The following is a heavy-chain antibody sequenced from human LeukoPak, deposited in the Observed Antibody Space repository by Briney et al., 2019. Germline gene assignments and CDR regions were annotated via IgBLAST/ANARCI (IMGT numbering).Heavy chain of an antibody. CDR2: IYYSGGT. Sequence: SETLSLTCTVSGGSISSYYWSWIRQPPGKGLEWIGYIYYSGGTNYNPSLKSRVTISVDTSKNQFSLKLSSVTAADTAVYYCASQYVARDDAFDIWGQGTMVTVSS. J-gene: IGHJ3*02. V-gene: IGHV4-59*01. CDR1: GGSISSYY. D-gene: IGHD2-15*01. CDR3: ASQYVARDDAFDI.